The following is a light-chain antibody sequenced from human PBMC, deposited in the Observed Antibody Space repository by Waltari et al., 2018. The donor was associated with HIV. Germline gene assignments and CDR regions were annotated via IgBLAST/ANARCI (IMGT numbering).Light chain of an antibody. CDR1: SSAVGGFTY. CDR3: SSYAGSNNLV. Sequence: QSALTQPPSASGPPGPSVTLSCTGPSSAVGGFTYVPFYQQPPGKPPELMIYEVYKRPSGVPDRFSGSKSGNTASLTVSGLQAEDEADYYCSSYAGSNNLVFGGGTKLTVL. J-gene: IGLJ2*01. CDR2: EVY. V-gene: IGLV2-8*01.